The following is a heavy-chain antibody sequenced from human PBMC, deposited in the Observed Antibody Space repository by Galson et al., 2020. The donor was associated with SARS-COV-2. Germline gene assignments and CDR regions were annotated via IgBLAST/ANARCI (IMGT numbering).Heavy chain of an antibody. CDR2: ISWNSGSI. J-gene: IGHJ4*02. V-gene: IGHV3-9*01. Sequence: SLKISYDASGFSFGEHDMHWVRQTPGKGLEWVSGISWNSGSIYYAESVRGRFTIFRDNAQNTLYLEMNSLRREDTALYYCAKDTDSSSWYHDFDSWGQGTLVTVSS. CDR3: AKDTDSSSWYHDFDS. D-gene: IGHD3-22*01. CDR1: GFSFGEHD.